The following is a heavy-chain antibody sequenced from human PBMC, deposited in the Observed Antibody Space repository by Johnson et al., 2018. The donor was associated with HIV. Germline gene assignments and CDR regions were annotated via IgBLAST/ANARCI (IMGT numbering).Heavy chain of an antibody. CDR2: IKQDGSEK. CDR3: ARGPSAYCGGDCPGGAFDI. Sequence: EVQLVESGGGLVKPGGSLRLSCAASGFTFSSYWMSWVRQAPGKGLEWVANIKQDGSEKYYVDSVKGRFTISRDNAKNSLYLQMNSLRAEDTAVYYCARGPSAYCGGDCPGGAFDIWGQGTMVTVSS. J-gene: IGHJ3*02. V-gene: IGHV3-7*01. D-gene: IGHD2-21*02. CDR1: GFTFSSYW.